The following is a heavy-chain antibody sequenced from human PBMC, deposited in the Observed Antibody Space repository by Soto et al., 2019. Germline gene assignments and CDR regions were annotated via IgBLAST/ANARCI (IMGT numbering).Heavy chain of an antibody. CDR3: AREYSNSPEAFDS. CDR2: IYYSGST. Sequence: SETLSLTCTVSGGSLSSGDYYWSWIRQPPGKGLEWIGYIYYSGSTFYNPSLKNRVTISLDTSKIQFSRKLSSVTAADTAVFYCAREYSNSPEAFDSGGQGTLVTVSS. J-gene: IGHJ4*02. V-gene: IGHV4-30-4*02. D-gene: IGHD1-26*01. CDR1: GGSLSSGDYY.